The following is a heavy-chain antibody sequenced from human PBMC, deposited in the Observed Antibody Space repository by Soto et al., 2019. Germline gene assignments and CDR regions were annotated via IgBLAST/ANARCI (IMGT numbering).Heavy chain of an antibody. J-gene: IGHJ1*01. D-gene: IGHD2-15*01. V-gene: IGHV1-69*13. CDR2: IIPIFGTA. CDR3: ADYKLGYCSGGSCYVYLQH. CDR1: GGTFSSYA. Sequence: SVKVSCKASGGTFSSYAISWVRQAPGQGLEWMGGIIPIFGTANYAQKFQGRVTITADESTSTAYMEMSSLRSEDTAVYYCADYKLGYCSGGSCYVYLQHWGQATLVTVS.